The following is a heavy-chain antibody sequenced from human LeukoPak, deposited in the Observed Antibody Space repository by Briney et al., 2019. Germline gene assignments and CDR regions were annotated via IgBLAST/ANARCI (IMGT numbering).Heavy chain of an antibody. CDR3: ARTLHSSIAARPSFWFDP. V-gene: IGHV1-2*02. CDR2: INPNSGGT. Sequence: ASVKVSCKASRYTFTGYYMHWVRQAPGQGLEWMGWINPNSGGTNYAQKFQGRVTMTRDTSISTAYMELSRLRSDDTAVYYCARTLHSSIAARPSFWFDPWGQGTLVTVSS. CDR1: RYTFTGYY. J-gene: IGHJ5*02. D-gene: IGHD6-6*01.